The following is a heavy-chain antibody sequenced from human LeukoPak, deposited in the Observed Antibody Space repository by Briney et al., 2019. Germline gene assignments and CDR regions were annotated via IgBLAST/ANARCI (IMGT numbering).Heavy chain of an antibody. CDR3: ARDRYCSGGSCYYFDY. Sequence: GGSLRLSCAASGFTFSSYEMNWVRQAPGKGLGWVSYISSSGSTIYYADSVKGRFTISRDNAKNSLYLQMNSLGAEDTAVYYCARDRYCSGGSCYYFDYWGQGTWSPSPQ. V-gene: IGHV3-48*03. D-gene: IGHD2-15*01. J-gene: IGHJ4*02. CDR1: GFTFSSYE. CDR2: ISSSGSTI.